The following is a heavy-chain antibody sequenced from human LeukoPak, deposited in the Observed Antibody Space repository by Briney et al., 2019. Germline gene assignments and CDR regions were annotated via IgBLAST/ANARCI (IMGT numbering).Heavy chain of an antibody. J-gene: IGHJ6*03. CDR2: IHSGGTT. D-gene: IGHD5-18*01. CDR3: ARDSPHGYTLGHYYYFMGV. CDR1: GGSISPYY. Sequence: SETLSLTCTVSGGSISPYYWTWIRQSAGKGLEFIGRIHSGGTTNYNPSLASRVSLSVDTSNNQVSLRLSSVTAADTAVYYCARDSPHGYTLGHYYYFMGVWGKGTTVTVS. V-gene: IGHV4-4*07.